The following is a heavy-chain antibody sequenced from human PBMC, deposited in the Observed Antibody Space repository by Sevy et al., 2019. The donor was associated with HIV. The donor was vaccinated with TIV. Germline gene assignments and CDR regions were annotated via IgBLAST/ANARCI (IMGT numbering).Heavy chain of an antibody. CDR1: GYTFSSNG. Sequence: ASVKVSCKASGYTFSSNGITWVRQAPGQGLEWMGWIGLYNGNSNYAQKFRSRVTMTADTSTSTAYMELRSLRSDDTAVYYCARVPTYYYGSATYFDSWGQGSLVTVSS. J-gene: IGHJ4*02. D-gene: IGHD3-10*01. V-gene: IGHV1-18*01. CDR3: ARVPTYYYGSATYFDS. CDR2: IGLYNGNS.